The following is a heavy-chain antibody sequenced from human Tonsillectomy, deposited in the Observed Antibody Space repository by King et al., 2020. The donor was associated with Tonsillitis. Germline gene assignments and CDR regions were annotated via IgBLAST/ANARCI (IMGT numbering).Heavy chain of an antibody. J-gene: IGHJ4*02. CDR3: ASEVATISRRFDY. CDR1: GGSISSGDYY. V-gene: IGHV4-30-4*01. D-gene: IGHD5-12*01. CDR2: IYYSGST. Sequence: QLQLQESGPGLVKPSQTLSLTCTVSGGSISSGDYYWSWIRQPPGKGLGWIGYIYYSGSTYYNPSLKSRVTISVATSKNQFSLKLSSVTAADTAVYYCASEVATISRRFDYWGQGTLVTVSS.